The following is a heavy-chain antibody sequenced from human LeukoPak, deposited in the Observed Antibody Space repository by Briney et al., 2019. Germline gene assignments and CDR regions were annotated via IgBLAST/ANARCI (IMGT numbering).Heavy chain of an antibody. CDR1: GFTFNYFW. CDR3: ATVSEY. Sequence: QAGGSLRLSCAASGFTFNYFWMHWVRQVPGKGLVWVSGINNDGTSTYYADSVKGRFTISRGNAKNTVYLQMNGLRAEDTTVYYCATVSEYWGQETLVTVSS. CDR2: INNDGTST. J-gene: IGHJ4*02. V-gene: IGHV3-74*01.